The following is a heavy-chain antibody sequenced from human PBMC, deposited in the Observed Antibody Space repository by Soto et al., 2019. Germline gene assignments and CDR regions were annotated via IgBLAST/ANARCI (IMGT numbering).Heavy chain of an antibody. J-gene: IGHJ3*02. D-gene: IGHD2-2*01. CDR1: GGSFSGYY. Sequence: SETLSLTCAVYGGSFSGYYWSWIRQPPGKGLEWIGEINHSGSTNYNPSLKSRVTISVDTSKNQFSLKLGSVTAADTAVYYCARDSTGAAFDIWGQGTMVTVSS. V-gene: IGHV4-34*01. CDR2: INHSGST. CDR3: ARDSTGAAFDI.